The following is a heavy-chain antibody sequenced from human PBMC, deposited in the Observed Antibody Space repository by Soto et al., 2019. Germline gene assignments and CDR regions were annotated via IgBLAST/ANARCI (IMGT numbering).Heavy chain of an antibody. J-gene: IGHJ6*02. CDR2: IDPSDSYT. Sequence: GESLKISCKGSGYSFTSYWISWVRQMPGKGLEWMGRIDPSDSYTNYSPSFQGHVTISADKSISTAYLQWSSLKASDTAMYYCARLAPGGYYYYGMDVWGQGTTVTVSS. CDR3: ARLAPGGYYYYGMDV. CDR1: GYSFTSYW. V-gene: IGHV5-10-1*01. D-gene: IGHD2-15*01.